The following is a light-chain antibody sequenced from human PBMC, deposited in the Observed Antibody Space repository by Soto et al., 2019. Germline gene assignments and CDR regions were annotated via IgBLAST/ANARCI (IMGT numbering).Light chain of an antibody. CDR1: QSITNW. J-gene: IGKJ3*01. Sequence: DIQMTQSPSTLSASVGDRVTITCRASQSITNWLAWYQQKPGKAPKLLVYDASSLESGVPSRFSGSGSGTEFTLTISSLQPDDFATYYCQQYNSYSSLTFGPGTKVDIK. CDR2: DAS. CDR3: QQYNSYSSLT. V-gene: IGKV1-5*01.